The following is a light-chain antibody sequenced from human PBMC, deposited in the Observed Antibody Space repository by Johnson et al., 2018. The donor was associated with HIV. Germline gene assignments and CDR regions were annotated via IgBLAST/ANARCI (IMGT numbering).Light chain of an antibody. CDR3: GTWDSCLSAGLYV. V-gene: IGLV1-51*01. CDR2: DNN. J-gene: IGLJ1*01. CDR1: SSNIGNNY. Sequence: QSMLTQPPSVSAAPGQKVTISCSGSSSNIGNNYVSWYQQLPGTGPKLLIYDNNKRPSGIPDRFSGSKSGTSATLGITGLQTGDEADYYCGTWDSCLSAGLYVFGTGTEVAVL.